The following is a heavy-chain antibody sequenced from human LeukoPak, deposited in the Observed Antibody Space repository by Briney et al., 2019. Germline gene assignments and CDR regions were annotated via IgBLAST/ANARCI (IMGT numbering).Heavy chain of an antibody. D-gene: IGHD6-19*01. CDR2: ISYDGSNK. J-gene: IGHJ4*02. CDR1: GFTFSSYA. Sequence: PGGSLRLSCAASGFTFSSYAMHWVRQAPGKGLEWVAVISYDGSNKYYADSVKGRFTISRDNAKNTLYLQMNSLRPEDTALYYCAKDGDSSKWGRGTLVTVSS. CDR3: AKDGDSSK. V-gene: IGHV3-30*04.